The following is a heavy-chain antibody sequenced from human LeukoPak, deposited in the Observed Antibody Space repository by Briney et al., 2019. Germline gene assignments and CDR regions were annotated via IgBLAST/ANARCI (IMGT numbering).Heavy chain of an antibody. CDR2: ISYSGTT. CDR3: ARRGRYDSSGTTDYFDY. D-gene: IGHD3-22*01. V-gene: IGHV4-39*01. CDR1: GGSISSTSYY. J-gene: IGHJ4*02. Sequence: SETLSLTCTVSGGSISSTSYYWGWIRQPPGKGLEWIGSISYSGTTYYNPSLKSRVTISVDTSKNQFSLKLSSVTAADTAVYYCARRGRYDSSGTTDYFDYWGQGALVTVSS.